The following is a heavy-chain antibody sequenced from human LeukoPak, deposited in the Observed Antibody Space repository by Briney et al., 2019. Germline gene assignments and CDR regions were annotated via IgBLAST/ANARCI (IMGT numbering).Heavy chain of an antibody. J-gene: IGHJ4*02. CDR3: ASILRSSSGYYFRY. Sequence: GGSLRLSCAASGFTVSTNYMSWVRQAPGKGLEWVSVIYSGDTTFYADSVRGKFTISRDNSKNTLYLQMNSLRAEDTAVYYCASILRSSSGYYFRYWGRGTLVTVSS. D-gene: IGHD3-10*01. V-gene: IGHV3-66*01. CDR2: IYSGDTT. CDR1: GFTVSTNY.